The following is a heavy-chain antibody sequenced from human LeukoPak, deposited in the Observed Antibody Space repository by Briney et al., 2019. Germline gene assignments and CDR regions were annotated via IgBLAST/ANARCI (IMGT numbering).Heavy chain of an antibody. CDR1: GGTFSSYA. J-gene: IGHJ6*04. Sequence: SVKASCKASGGTFSSYAISWVRQAPGQGLEWMGGIIPIFGTANYAQKFQGRVTITADKSTSTAYMELSSLRSEDTAVYYCARTVGGYFDWSLGVWGKGTTVTVSS. V-gene: IGHV1-69*06. CDR3: ARTVGGYFDWSLGV. D-gene: IGHD3-9*01. CDR2: IIPIFGTA.